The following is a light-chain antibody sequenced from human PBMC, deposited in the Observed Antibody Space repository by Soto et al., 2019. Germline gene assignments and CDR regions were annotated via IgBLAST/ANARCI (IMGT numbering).Light chain of an antibody. CDR2: LNSDGSH. CDR3: QTWVTGIHI. Sequence: QPVLTQSPSASASLGASVKLTCTLSSGPSNYAIAWHQQQPEKGPRFLMKLNSDGSHSKGDGIPDRFSGSSSGAERYLTISTLQSEDEADYYCQTWVTGIHIFGGGAKLTVL. J-gene: IGLJ2*01. V-gene: IGLV4-69*01. CDR1: SGPSNYA.